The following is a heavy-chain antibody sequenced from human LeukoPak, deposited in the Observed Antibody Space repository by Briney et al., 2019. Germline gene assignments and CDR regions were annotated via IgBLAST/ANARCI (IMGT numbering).Heavy chain of an antibody. CDR3: ARDGEYGTGSDYRGCFDY. CDR1: GYTFISNG. V-gene: IGHV1-18*01. J-gene: IGHJ4*02. CDR2: IHPRSGKP. D-gene: IGHD3-10*01. Sequence: AALKVSSKDSGYTFISNGISGVRHAPGERLEWMGWIHPRSGKPHYAYTFWGRVTTTTDTTLSTTYMDMCSLGSDDTAVYYCARDGEYGTGSDYRGCFDYWGRGTLVSVSS.